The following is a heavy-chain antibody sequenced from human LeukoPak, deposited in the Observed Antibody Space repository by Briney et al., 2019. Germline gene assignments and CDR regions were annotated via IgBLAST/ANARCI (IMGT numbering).Heavy chain of an antibody. Sequence: GRSLRLSCAASGFTFDDYAMHWVRQAPGKGLEWVSGISWNSGSVGYADSVKGRFTISRDNAKNSLYLQMNSLRAEDTAVYYCARNGNSGYDSLDYWGQGTLVTVSS. D-gene: IGHD5-12*01. J-gene: IGHJ4*02. V-gene: IGHV3-9*01. CDR2: ISWNSGSV. CDR3: ARNGNSGYDSLDY. CDR1: GFTFDDYA.